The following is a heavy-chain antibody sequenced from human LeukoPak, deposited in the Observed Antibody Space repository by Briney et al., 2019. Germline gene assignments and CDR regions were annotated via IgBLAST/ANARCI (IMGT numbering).Heavy chain of an antibody. CDR2: ITGSGGNT. J-gene: IGHJ4*02. V-gene: IGHV3-23*01. CDR1: GFTFSNYA. CDR3: AKWGDFDVLTGYYVPDF. Sequence: GSLRPSCAASGFTFSNYAMSWVRQAPGKGLEWVSAITGSGGNTYYADSVKGRFTISRDNSKNTLYLQMNSLRDEDTAVYYCAKWGDFDVLTGYYVPDFWGQGTLVTVSS. D-gene: IGHD3-9*01.